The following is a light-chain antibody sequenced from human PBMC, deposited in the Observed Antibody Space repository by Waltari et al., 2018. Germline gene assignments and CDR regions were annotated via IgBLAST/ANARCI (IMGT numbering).Light chain of an antibody. V-gene: IGLV1-51*01. J-gene: IGLJ2*01. CDR2: DNS. CDR3: GTWDSSLSAVL. Sequence: QSVLTQPPSVSAAPGQKVTISCSGSSSNIGNNYVSWYQQLPGTAPKLLIYDNSNRPSEIPDRFSGSKSGTSATLGITGLQTGDEADYYCGTWDSSLSAVLFGGGTKLTVL. CDR1: SSNIGNNY.